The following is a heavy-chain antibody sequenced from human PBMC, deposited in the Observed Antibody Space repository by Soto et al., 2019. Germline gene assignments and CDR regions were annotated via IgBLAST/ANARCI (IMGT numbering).Heavy chain of an antibody. V-gene: IGHV3-30-3*01. J-gene: IGHJ3*02. Sequence: QVQLVESGGGVVQPGRSLRLSCAASGFTFSSYAMHWVRQAPGKGLEWVAVISYDGSNKYYADSVKGRFTISRDNSKNTLYLQMNSLRAEDTAVYYCARDGTDEGAFDIWGQGTMVTVSS. CDR2: ISYDGSNK. D-gene: IGHD2-8*02. CDR1: GFTFSSYA. CDR3: ARDGTDEGAFDI.